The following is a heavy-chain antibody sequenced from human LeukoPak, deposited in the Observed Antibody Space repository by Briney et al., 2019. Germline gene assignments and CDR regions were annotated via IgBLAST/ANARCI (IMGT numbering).Heavy chain of an antibody. CDR3: ARDLYRIVVVPHYFDY. Sequence: GSLPLSFAASGFPFSSYWMSWVRPAPGKGLEWVANIKQDGSEKYYVDSVKGRFTISRDNSKNSLYLQMNSLRAEATAVYYCARDLYRIVVVPHYFDYWGQGTLVTVSS. V-gene: IGHV3-7*01. D-gene: IGHD3-22*01. J-gene: IGHJ4*02. CDR1: GFPFSSYW. CDR2: IKQDGSEK.